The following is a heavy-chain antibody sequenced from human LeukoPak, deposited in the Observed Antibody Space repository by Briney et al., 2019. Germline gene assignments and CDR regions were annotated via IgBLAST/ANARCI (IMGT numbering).Heavy chain of an antibody. V-gene: IGHV1-3*01. CDR2: INAGNGNT. J-gene: IGHJ4*02. Sequence: GASVEVSCKASGYTFTSYAMHWVRQAPGQRLEWMGWINAGNGNTKYSQKFQGRVTITRDTSASTAYMELSSLRSEDTAVYYCARPTVTTNRYFDYWGQGTLVTVSS. CDR3: ARPTVTTNRYFDY. CDR1: GYTFTSYA. D-gene: IGHD4-17*01.